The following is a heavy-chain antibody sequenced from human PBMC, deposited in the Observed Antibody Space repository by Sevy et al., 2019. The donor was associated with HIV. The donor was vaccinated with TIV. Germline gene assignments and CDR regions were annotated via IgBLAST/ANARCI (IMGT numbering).Heavy chain of an antibody. J-gene: IGHJ4*02. CDR1: GFIFSNYN. CDR2: ISSSSNDI. D-gene: IGHD1-7*01. Sequence: GGSLRLSCAASGFIFSNYNMHWVRQAPGKGLQWVSCISSSSNDIYYADSLKGRFTISRDNAKNSLYLQMNSLRAEETAVYYCARKMELLVPDYWGQGTLVTVSS. V-gene: IGHV3-21*01. CDR3: ARKMELLVPDY.